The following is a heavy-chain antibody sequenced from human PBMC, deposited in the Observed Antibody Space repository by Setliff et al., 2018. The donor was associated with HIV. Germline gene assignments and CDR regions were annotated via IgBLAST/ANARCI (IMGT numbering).Heavy chain of an antibody. CDR1: GGYISSTNW. CDR3: ARGGLRLGELSLFHDS. Sequence: SETLSLTCAVSGGYISSTNWWSWVRQPPGKGLEWIGEVSHSGRTNYNPSLKSRVSISVDKSKNQLSLKLNSVTAADTAVYYCARGGLRLGELSLFHDSWGQGVLVTVSS. CDR2: VSHSGRT. D-gene: IGHD3-16*02. J-gene: IGHJ4*02. V-gene: IGHV4-4*02.